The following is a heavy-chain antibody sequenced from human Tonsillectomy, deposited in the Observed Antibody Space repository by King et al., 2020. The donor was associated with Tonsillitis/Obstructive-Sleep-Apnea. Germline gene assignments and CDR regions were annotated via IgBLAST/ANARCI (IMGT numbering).Heavy chain of an antibody. V-gene: IGHV1-46*01. J-gene: IGHJ4*02. CDR1: GYIFTNYY. CDR2: INPSGNRT. CDR3: ARLPGL. Sequence: VQLVQSGADVKKPGASVRVSCRASGYIFTNYYIHWVRQAPGQGLEWMWSINPSGNRTNYAQNFQGIVTVTRDTSADTVSMVLNSLTSDDTAVYYCARLPGLWGPGTLVTVSS.